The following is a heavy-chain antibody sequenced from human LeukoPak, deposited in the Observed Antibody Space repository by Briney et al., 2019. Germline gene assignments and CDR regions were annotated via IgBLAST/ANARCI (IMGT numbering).Heavy chain of an antibody. V-gene: IGHV1-69*13. D-gene: IGHD3-10*01. Sequence: ASVKVSCEASGGTFSSYAISWVRQAPGQGLEWMGGIIPIFGTANYAQKFQGRVTITADESTSTAYMELSSLRSEDTAVYYCARNPNLWFGDQITFDYWGQGTLVTVSS. CDR3: ARNPNLWFGDQITFDY. CDR2: IIPIFGTA. J-gene: IGHJ4*02. CDR1: GGTFSSYA.